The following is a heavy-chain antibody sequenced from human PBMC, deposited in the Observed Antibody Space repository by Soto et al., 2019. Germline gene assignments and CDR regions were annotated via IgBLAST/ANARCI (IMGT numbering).Heavy chain of an antibody. Sequence: GGSLRLPCVVSEFTFKNYGMDWVRQAPGKGLEWISYISSSSSSIDYADSVKGRFTISRDNAKSTLYLQMNSLRDEDTAVYYCARGGSDRPGYWGQGTLVTVSS. D-gene: IGHD6-25*01. CDR2: ISSSSSSI. J-gene: IGHJ4*02. CDR1: EFTFKNYG. CDR3: ARGGSDRPGY. V-gene: IGHV3-48*02.